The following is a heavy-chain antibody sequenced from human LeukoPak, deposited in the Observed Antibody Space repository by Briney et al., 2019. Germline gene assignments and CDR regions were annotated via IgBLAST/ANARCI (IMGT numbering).Heavy chain of an antibody. D-gene: IGHD3-9*01. CDR2: IWYDGDNK. V-gene: IGHV3-33*01. CDR1: GFTFSSYG. Sequence: GGSLRLSCAASGFTFSSYGMHWVRQAPGKGLEWVAVIWYDGDNKYYADSVKGRFTISRDNSKNTLYLQMNSLRAEDTAVYYCARSTSSEYDIYHFDYWGQGTLVTVSS. J-gene: IGHJ4*02. CDR3: ARSTSSEYDIYHFDY.